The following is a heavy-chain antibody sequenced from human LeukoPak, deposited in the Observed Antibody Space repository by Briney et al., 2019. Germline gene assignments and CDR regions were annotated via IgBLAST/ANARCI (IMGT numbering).Heavy chain of an antibody. Sequence: ASVKVSCKASGYTFTGYYMHWVRQAPGQGLEWMGIINPSGGSTSYAQKFQGRVTMTRDTSTSTVYMELSSLRSEDTAVYYCARGSRYYYDSSGYLPIDYWGQGTLVTVSS. CDR3: ARGSRYYYDSSGYLPIDY. D-gene: IGHD3-22*01. CDR2: INPSGGST. V-gene: IGHV1-46*01. CDR1: GYTFTGYY. J-gene: IGHJ4*02.